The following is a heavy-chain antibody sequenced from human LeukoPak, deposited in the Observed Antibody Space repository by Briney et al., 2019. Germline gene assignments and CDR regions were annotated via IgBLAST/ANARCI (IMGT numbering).Heavy chain of an antibody. CDR1: GGTFSSYA. Sequence: SVKVSCKASGGTFSSYAISWVRQAPGQGLEWMGRIIPIFGTANYAQKFQGRVTITTDESTSTAYMELSSLRSEDTAVYCCASSPIYSGSYYGYFQHWGQGTLVTVSS. V-gene: IGHV1-69*05. J-gene: IGHJ1*01. CDR3: ASSPIYSGSYYGYFQH. D-gene: IGHD1-26*01. CDR2: IIPIFGTA.